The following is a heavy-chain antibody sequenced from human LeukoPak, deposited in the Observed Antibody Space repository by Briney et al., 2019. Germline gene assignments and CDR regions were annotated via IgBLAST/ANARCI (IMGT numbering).Heavy chain of an antibody. CDR1: GDSISSYY. Sequence: SETLSLTCTVSGDSISSYYWSWIRQPPGKGLEWIGEINHNGSTNYNPSLKSRVTISVDTSKNQFSLKLSSVTAADTAVYYCARGVRARYITMVRGVHYYFDYWGQGTLVTVSS. CDR3: ARGVRARYITMVRGVHYYFDY. D-gene: IGHD3-10*01. J-gene: IGHJ4*02. V-gene: IGHV4-34*01. CDR2: INHNGST.